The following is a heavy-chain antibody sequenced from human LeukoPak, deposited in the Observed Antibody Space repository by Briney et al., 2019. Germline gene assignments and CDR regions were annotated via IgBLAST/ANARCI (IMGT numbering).Heavy chain of an antibody. CDR1: GYTFTGSY. D-gene: IGHD3-10*01. V-gene: IGHV1-2*02. CDR3: AREAAARGVIGLDY. J-gene: IGHJ4*02. CDR2: INPHNGVT. Sequence: ASVTVSCKASGYTFTGSYVHCVRQAPGQGLEWMGWINPHNGVTHYAQKFEGRVTMTRDTSISTVYMELSRLRSDDTAVYYCAREAAARGVIGLDYWGQGTLVTVPS.